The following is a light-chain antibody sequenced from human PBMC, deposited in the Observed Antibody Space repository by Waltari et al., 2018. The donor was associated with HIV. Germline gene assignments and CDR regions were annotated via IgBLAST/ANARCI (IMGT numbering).Light chain of an antibody. CDR2: GAS. CDR1: QSVSSTY. V-gene: IGKV3-20*01. Sequence: EIVFTQSPGTLSLSPGERATLSCRASQSVSSTYLAWYQHKPGQAPRLLIYGASSRATGIPDRFSGSGSGTDFTLTITRLEPEDFAIYYCQQYGSSPQTFGQGTKVEI. J-gene: IGKJ1*01. CDR3: QQYGSSPQT.